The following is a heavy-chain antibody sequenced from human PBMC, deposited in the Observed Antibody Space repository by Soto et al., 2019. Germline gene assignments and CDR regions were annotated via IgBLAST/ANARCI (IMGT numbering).Heavy chain of an antibody. Sequence: EVQLVESGGGLVQPGGSLRLSCAASGFTFSNYWMYWVRQAPGKGLEWVSRINSDGSVSSYADSVKGRLTISRDNAKNTLYLQMGSLRAEVTAVYYCARRDCVGGTCDSLAGSFYYDMDVWGKGTTVTVFS. CDR3: ARRDCVGGTCDSLAGSFYYDMDV. D-gene: IGHD2-15*01. V-gene: IGHV3-74*02. J-gene: IGHJ6*03. CDR1: GFTFSNYW. CDR2: INSDGSVS.